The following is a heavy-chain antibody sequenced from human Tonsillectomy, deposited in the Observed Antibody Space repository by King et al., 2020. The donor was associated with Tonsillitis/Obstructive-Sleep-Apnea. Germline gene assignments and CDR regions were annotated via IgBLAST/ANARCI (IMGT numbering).Heavy chain of an antibody. CDR1: GFTFSSYA. J-gene: IGHJ6*02. D-gene: IGHD3-10*01. V-gene: IGHV3-30*04. Sequence: VQLVESGGGVVQPGRSLRLSCAASGFTFSSYAMHWVRQAPGKGLEWVAVISYDGSNKYYADSVKGRFTISRDNSKNTLYLQMNSLRAEDTAVYYCARGITMVRGVRVYYGVDVWGQGTTVTVSS. CDR2: ISYDGSNK. CDR3: ARGITMVRGVRVYYGVDV.